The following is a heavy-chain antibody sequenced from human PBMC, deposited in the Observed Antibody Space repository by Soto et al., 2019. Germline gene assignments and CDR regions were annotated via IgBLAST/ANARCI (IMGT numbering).Heavy chain of an antibody. CDR3: ATTGLFVEWISTFEY. J-gene: IGHJ4*02. D-gene: IGHD3-3*01. CDR2: ISAYVGKT. Sequence: QVQLVQSGPEVKRPGASVKLSCKTSTDTLTNYGISWVRQAPGQGLEWMGWISAYVGKTDYPQKFQGRVTMTTDTSTNTAYMELRTLISDDTAVYFCATTGLFVEWISTFEYWGQGTLVTVSS. V-gene: IGHV1-18*01. CDR1: TDTLTNYG.